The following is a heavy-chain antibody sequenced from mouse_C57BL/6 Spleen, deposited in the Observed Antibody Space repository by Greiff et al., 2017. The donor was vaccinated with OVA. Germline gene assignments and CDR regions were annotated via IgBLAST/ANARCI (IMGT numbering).Heavy chain of an antibody. Sequence: DVQLVESGGGLVKPGGSLKLSCAASGFTFSDYGMHWVRQAPEKGLEWVAYISSGSSTIYYADTVTGRFTISRDNAKNTLFLQMTSLRSEDTAMYYCATVTGYYAMDYWGQGTSVTVSS. CDR3: ATVTGYYAMDY. CDR2: ISSGSSTI. CDR1: GFTFSDYG. V-gene: IGHV5-17*01. J-gene: IGHJ4*01. D-gene: IGHD2-1*01.